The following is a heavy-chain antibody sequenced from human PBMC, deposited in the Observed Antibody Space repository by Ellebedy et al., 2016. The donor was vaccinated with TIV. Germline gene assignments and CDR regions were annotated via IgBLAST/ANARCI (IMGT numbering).Heavy chain of an antibody. V-gene: IGHV3-73*01. D-gene: IGHD2-2*01. CDR1: GFTFSGSA. CDR2: IRSKANSYAT. CDR3: TRRTPYCSSTTCSGFGFDP. Sequence: GESLKISCAASGFTFSGSAMHWVRQASGKGLEWVGRIRSKANSYATAYAASVKGRFTISSDDSTNTAYLKMNSLKTEDTAVYYCTRRTPYCSSTTCSGFGFDPWGQGTLVTVSS. J-gene: IGHJ5*02.